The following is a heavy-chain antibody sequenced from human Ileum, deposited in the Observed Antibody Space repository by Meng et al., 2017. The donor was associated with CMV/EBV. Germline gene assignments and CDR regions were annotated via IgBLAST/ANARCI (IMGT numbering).Heavy chain of an antibody. V-gene: IGHV1-18*01. CDR2: YSTDNGNT. CDR1: GYTFTSYG. J-gene: IGHJ4*02. D-gene: IGHD1/OR15-1a*01. CDR3: ARDINGNIDY. Sequence: ASVKVSCKASGYTFTSYGISWVRQAPRQGFEWMGWYSTDNGNTNYAQKFQGRVTMTADTSTSTVYMEVRNLRSDDAAVYYCARDINGNIDYWGQGTLVTVSS.